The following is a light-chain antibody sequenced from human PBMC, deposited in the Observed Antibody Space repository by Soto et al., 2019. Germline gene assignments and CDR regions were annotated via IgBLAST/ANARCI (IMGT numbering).Light chain of an antibody. CDR1: RSVSTY. V-gene: IGKV3-11*01. J-gene: IGKJ4*01. CDR2: DAS. Sequence: EIVLTQSPATLSLSPGERATLSCRASRSVSTYLAWYQQRPGQAPRLLIYDASKRATGIPARFSGSGSGTDFTLSISSLVPEDFAVYYCQQRSNWLTFGGGTKVEIK. CDR3: QQRSNWLT.